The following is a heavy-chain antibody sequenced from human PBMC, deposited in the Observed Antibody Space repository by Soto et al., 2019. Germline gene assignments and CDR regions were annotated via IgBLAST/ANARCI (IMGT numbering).Heavy chain of an antibody. J-gene: IGHJ4*02. CDR1: GYTFTSYD. D-gene: IGHD3-22*01. CDR3: ARGGYYYDSSAYYRPFDY. V-gene: IGHV1-8*01. CDR2: MNPNSGNT. Sequence: QVQLVQSGAEVKKPGASGKVSCKASGYTFTSYDINWVRQATGQGLEWMGWMNPNSGNTGYAQKFQGRVTMTRSTSISTAYMELSSLRSEDSAVYYCARGGYYYDSSAYYRPFDYWGQGTLVTVSS.